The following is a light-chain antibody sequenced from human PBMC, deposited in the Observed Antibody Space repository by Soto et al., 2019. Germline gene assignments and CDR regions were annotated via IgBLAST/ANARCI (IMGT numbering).Light chain of an antibody. CDR1: QNISSSY. CDR3: QQYGGSALYT. V-gene: IGKV3-20*01. Sequence: EIVLTQSPGTLSLSPGERATLSCRASQNISSSYLAWYQQKPGQAPRLLIHAASSRATGIPDRFSGSGSGTDFTLTISRLEPEDFEVYYCQQYGGSALYTFGQGTKLEIK. CDR2: AAS. J-gene: IGKJ2*01.